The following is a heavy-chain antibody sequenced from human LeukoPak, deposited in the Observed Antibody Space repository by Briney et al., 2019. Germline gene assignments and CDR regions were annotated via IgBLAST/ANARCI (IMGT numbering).Heavy chain of an antibody. J-gene: IGHJ4*02. Sequence: ASVKVSCKASGYTFTSYAMHWVRQAPGQRLEWMGWINPNTGGTNYAQKFQGRVTMTRDTSITTAYMELSSLMSDDTAVYYCARDSCSLSSCPFFGYWGQGILVTVSS. D-gene: IGHD2-2*01. CDR1: GYTFTSYA. CDR3: ARDSCSLSSCPFFGY. CDR2: INPNTGGT. V-gene: IGHV1-2*02.